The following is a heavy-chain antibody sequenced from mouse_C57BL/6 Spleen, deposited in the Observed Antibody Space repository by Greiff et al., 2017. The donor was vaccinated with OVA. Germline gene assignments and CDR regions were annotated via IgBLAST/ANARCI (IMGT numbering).Heavy chain of an antibody. CDR2: IRRKSSNYAT. CDR1: GFTFNTYA. D-gene: IGHD1-1*01. CDR3: VRPNYYGSLDY. Sequence: EVKLMESGGGLVQPKGSLKLSCAASGFTFNTYAMHWVRQAPGKGLEWVARIRRKSSNYATYYAVSVKDRFTISREDSQSMLYLQMNNLKTEDTAMYYCVRPNYYGSLDYWGQGTTLTVSA. V-gene: IGHV10-3*01. J-gene: IGHJ2*01.